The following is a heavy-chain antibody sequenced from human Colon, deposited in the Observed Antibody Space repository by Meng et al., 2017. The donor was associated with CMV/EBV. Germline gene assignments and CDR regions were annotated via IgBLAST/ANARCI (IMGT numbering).Heavy chain of an antibody. CDR3: AREMYYSGSGNYAAFYYGMDV. D-gene: IGHD3-10*01. V-gene: IGHV3-9*03. Sequence: SLKISCAGSGFTFDDYAIHWVRQVPGKGLEWVSGISWNSDNIDYADSVMGRFTISRDNAKNSLYLQMNSLRAEDMALYYCAREMYYSGSGNYAAFYYGMDVWGQGTTVTVSS. CDR2: ISWNSDNI. CDR1: GFTFDDYA. J-gene: IGHJ6*02.